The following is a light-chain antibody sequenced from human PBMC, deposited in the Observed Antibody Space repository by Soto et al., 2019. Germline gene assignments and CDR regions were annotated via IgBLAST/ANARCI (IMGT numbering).Light chain of an antibody. J-gene: IGKJ2*01. V-gene: IGKV3-11*01. Sequence: EIVLTQSPATLSLSPWDRATLSCRASTSVSRSLAWYQQRPGQAPRLLIYDVSNRATGIPARFSGSGSGTDFNPTISSQEPEDVAVYYCQQRNTRYTFGPGTKLEIK. CDR2: DVS. CDR1: TSVSRS. CDR3: QQRNTRYT.